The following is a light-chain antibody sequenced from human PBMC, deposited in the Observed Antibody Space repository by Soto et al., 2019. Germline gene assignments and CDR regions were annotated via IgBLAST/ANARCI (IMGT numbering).Light chain of an antibody. J-gene: IGKJ3*01. Sequence: EIVLTQSPGTLSLSPGERATLSCRASQSVSSSYLAWYQQRPGQAPRLLIFGASYRATGIPDRFSGSGSGTDFTLTISRLEPEDFAGYYCQQYSSSPPEFTFGPGTKVDSK. CDR3: QQYSSSPPEFT. V-gene: IGKV3-20*01. CDR2: GAS. CDR1: QSVSSSY.